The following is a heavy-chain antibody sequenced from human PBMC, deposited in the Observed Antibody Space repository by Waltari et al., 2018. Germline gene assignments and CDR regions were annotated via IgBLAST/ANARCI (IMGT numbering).Heavy chain of an antibody. D-gene: IGHD2-2*01. V-gene: IGHV1-69*13. J-gene: IGHJ4*02. CDR1: GGTFSSYA. CDR2: IIPICGTA. Sequence: QVQLVQSGAEVKKPGSSVKVSCKASGGTFSSYAISWVRQAPGQGLEWMGRIIPICGTANYAQKFQGRVTSAADKSTSTAYMELSSLRSEDTAVYYCASSGYCSSTSCYIIQFDYWGQGTLVTVSS. CDR3: ASSGYCSSTSCYIIQFDY.